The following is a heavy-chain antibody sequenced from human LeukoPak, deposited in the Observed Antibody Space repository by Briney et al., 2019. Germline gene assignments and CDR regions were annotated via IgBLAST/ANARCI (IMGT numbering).Heavy chain of an antibody. Sequence: ASVKVSCKASGYTFTSYDINWVRQATGQGLEWMGWMNPNSGNTGYAQKFQGRVTITRNTSISTAYMGLSSLRSEDTAVYYCARGTSIPYYDFWSGYFGDYYFDYWGQGSLVTVSS. CDR1: GYTFTSYD. J-gene: IGHJ4*02. CDR3: ARGTSIPYYDFWSGYFGDYYFDY. CDR2: MNPNSGNT. V-gene: IGHV1-8*03. D-gene: IGHD3-3*01.